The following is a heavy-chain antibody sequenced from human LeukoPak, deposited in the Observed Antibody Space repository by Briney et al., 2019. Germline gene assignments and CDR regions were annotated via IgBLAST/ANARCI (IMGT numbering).Heavy chain of an antibody. CDR3: ARGGGDILTGYYY. D-gene: IGHD3-9*01. CDR2: IYYSGST. V-gene: IGHV4-39*07. CDR1: GGSISSSSYY. J-gene: IGHJ4*02. Sequence: SETLSLTCTVSGGSISSSSYYWGWIRQPPGKGLEWIGSIYYSGSTYYNPSLKSRVTISVDTSKNQFSLKLSSVTAADTAVYYCARGGGDILTGYYYWGQGTLVTVSS.